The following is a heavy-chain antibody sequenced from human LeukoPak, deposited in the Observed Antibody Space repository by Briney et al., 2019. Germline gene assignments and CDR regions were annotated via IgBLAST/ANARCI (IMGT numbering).Heavy chain of an antibody. J-gene: IGHJ5*02. Sequence: GGSLRLSCAASGCTFSSYSMNWVRKAPGKGLEWVSYISSSSSTIYYADSVKGRFTISRDNAKNSLYLQMNSLRAEDTAVYYCARDEPYSSSWYTWGQGTLVTVSS. CDR2: ISSSSSTI. CDR3: ARDEPYSSSWYT. V-gene: IGHV3-48*04. CDR1: GCTFSSYS. D-gene: IGHD6-13*01.